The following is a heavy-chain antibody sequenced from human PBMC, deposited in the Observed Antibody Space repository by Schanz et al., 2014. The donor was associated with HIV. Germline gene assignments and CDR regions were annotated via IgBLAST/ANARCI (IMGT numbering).Heavy chain of an antibody. Sequence: GQLVESGGDVVQPGRSLRLSCAATGFTFHDYAMHWVRQAPGKGLEWVSGITWTGKNVYYADFVKGRFTVSRDNAKNFLYLQMNDLRVEDTAVYYCAKGIMGATEYYYGMDVWGQGTTVIVSS. D-gene: IGHD1-26*01. CDR3: AKGIMGATEYYYGMDV. J-gene: IGHJ6*02. CDR2: ITWTGKNV. V-gene: IGHV3-9*01. CDR1: GFTFHDYA.